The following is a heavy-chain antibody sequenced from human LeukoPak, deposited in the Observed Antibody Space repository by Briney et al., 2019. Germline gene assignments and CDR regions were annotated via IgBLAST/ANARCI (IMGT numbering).Heavy chain of an antibody. J-gene: IGHJ4*02. CDR3: AKDCDYYDSSGCIDY. CDR2: ISGGGGNT. CDR1: GFTFSIYA. Sequence: GSLRLSCTASGFTFSIYAMNWVRQAPGKGLEWVSAISGGGGNTYYADSVKGRFTISRDNSKNTLYLQMNSLRAEDTAVYYCAKDCDYYDSSGCIDYWGQGTLVTVSS. V-gene: IGHV3-23*01. D-gene: IGHD3-22*01.